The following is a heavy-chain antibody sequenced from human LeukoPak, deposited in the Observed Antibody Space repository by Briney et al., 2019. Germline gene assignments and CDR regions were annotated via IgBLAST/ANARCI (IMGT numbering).Heavy chain of an antibody. J-gene: IGHJ4*02. CDR1: GFTFSSYG. CDR3: AILESSFHDY. V-gene: IGHV3-30*02. Sequence: GGSLRLSCAAPGFTFSSYGMHRVRQAPGKGLEWVAFIRYDGSNKYYADSVKGRFTISRDNSKNTLYLQMNSLRAEDTAVYYCAILESSFHDYWGQGTLVTVSS. D-gene: IGHD1-26*01. CDR2: IRYDGSNK.